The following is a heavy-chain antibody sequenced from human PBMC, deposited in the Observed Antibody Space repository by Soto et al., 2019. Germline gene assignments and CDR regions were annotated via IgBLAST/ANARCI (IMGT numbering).Heavy chain of an antibody. D-gene: IGHD6-25*01. V-gene: IGHV3-21*01. J-gene: IGHJ3*02. CDR2: ISSSSSYI. CDR1: GFTFSSYS. CDR3: ARPISSGANSAYDI. Sequence: PGGSLRLSCAASGFTFSSYSMNWVRQAPGKGLEWVSSISSSSSYIYYADSVKGRFTISRDNAKNSLYLQMNSLRAEDTAVYYCARPISSGANSAYDIWGQGTMVPVSS.